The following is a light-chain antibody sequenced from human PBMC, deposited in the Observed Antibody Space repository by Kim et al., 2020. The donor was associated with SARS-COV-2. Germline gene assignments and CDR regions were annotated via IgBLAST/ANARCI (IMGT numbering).Light chain of an antibody. J-gene: IGLJ2*01. CDR1: SLRSYY. CDR3: NSRDSYDNVG. V-gene: IGLV3-19*01. Sequence: VALGQTDRIKCQGDSLRSYYATGYQQKPVQAPIRVIYGKNNRPSGIPYRFSGSSSGNTASLTITGTQAGYEADYFCNSRDSYDNVGFCVATQLTVL. CDR2: GKN.